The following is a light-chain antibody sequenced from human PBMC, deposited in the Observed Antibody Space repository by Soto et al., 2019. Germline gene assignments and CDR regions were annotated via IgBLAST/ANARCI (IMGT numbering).Light chain of an antibody. CDR2: EVS. J-gene: IGLJ1*01. CDR1: SSDVGSYNY. V-gene: IGLV2-14*01. Sequence: QSALTQPASVSGSPGQSITISCTGTSSDVGSYNYVSWYQQHPGKAPKLMIYEVSDRPSGISSRFSGSKSGNTAFLTISGLQTEDEADYYCSSYTSSSTLFGTGTKATVL. CDR3: SSYTSSSTL.